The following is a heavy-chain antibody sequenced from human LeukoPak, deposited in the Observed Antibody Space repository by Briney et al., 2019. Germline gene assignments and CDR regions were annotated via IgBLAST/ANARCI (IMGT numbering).Heavy chain of an antibody. D-gene: IGHD5-18*01. J-gene: IGHJ4*02. CDR1: GFTFSSYA. CDR3: AKNIMGGYSYGGFDY. V-gene: IGHV3-23*01. CDR2: ISGSGGST. Sequence: PGGSLRLSCAASGFTFSSYAMSWVRQAPGKGLEWVSAISGSGGSTYYADSVKGRFTISRDNSKNTLYLQMNSLRAEDTAVYYCAKNIMGGYSYGGFDYWGQGTLVTVSS.